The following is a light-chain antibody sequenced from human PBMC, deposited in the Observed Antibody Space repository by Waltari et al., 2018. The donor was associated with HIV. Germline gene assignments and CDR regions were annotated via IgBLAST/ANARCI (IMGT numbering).Light chain of an antibody. CDR3: RSHRLSLLV. CDR1: KSAIGDYDI. J-gene: IGLJ2*01. Sequence: QSALAQPPSVSGSLGQSVTISCTGTKSAIGDYDIVTWFKQVPEKAPDLISDEVTKRASGFSVRFSGSNSGTAASLTISGLQAEDEADYYCRSHRLSLLVFGGGTTVTVL. V-gene: IGLV2-14*01. CDR2: EVT.